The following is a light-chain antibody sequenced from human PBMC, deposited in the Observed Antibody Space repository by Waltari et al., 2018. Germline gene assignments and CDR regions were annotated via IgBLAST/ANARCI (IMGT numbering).Light chain of an antibody. CDR1: ALPRQF. J-gene: IGLJ2*01. CDR3: QSADASGTYKL. V-gene: IGLV3-25*03. Sequence: SSELTQPPSVSVSPGQTARITCSGDALPRQFASWYQQKPGQAPVIVIYKDTGRPSENPARFSGSSSGTTVTLTISGVQAEDEADYYCQSADASGTYKLFGGGTKLTVL. CDR2: KDT.